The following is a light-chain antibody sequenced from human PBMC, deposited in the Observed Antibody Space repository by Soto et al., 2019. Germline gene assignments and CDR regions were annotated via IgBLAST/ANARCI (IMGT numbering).Light chain of an antibody. V-gene: IGLV3-25*03. CDR1: ALPNQY. Sequence: SYELTQPPSVSVSPGQTARITCSGDALPNQYAYWYQQKPGQAPMLVIYEDNERPSGIPERFSASSSGTTVTLTISGVQAEDEADYYCQSADSSGTWVFGGGTKLTVL. J-gene: IGLJ2*01. CDR2: EDN. CDR3: QSADSSGTWV.